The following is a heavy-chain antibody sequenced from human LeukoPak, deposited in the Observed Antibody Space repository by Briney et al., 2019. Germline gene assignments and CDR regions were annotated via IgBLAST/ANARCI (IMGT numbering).Heavy chain of an antibody. Sequence: SETLSLTCAVYGGSFSGYYWGWIRQPPGKGLEWIAYIYHTGSTYYNPSLRSRVIISVDTSKNQFSLKLSSMTAADMAVYYCARVDGPFDIWGQGTMVTVSS. D-gene: IGHD5-24*01. V-gene: IGHV4-34*01. J-gene: IGHJ3*02. CDR3: ARVDGPFDI. CDR1: GGSFSGYY. CDR2: IYHTGST.